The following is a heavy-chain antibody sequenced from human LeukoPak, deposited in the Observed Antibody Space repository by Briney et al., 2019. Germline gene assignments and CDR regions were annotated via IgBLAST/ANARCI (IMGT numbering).Heavy chain of an antibody. CDR1: GGSISSYY. V-gene: IGHV4-39*01. CDR3: ARQTGSGLFTLP. CDR2: IYYSGNT. D-gene: IGHD3-10*01. Sequence: SETLSLTCTVSGGSISSYYWGWIRKPPGKGLEWIGSIYYSGNTYYNASLKSRVTISVDTARNQFSLKLTSVTAADTAVYYCARQTGSGLFTLPGGQGTLVTVSS. J-gene: IGHJ4*02.